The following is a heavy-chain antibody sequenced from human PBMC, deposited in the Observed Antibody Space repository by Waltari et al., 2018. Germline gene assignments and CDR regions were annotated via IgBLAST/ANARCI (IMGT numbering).Heavy chain of an antibody. V-gene: IGHV1-2*02. J-gene: IGHJ4*02. CDR3: ARVRAVAGHSFDY. Sequence: QVQLVQSGAEVKKPGASVKVSCKASGYTFTGYYMHWVRQAPGQGLEWMGWINPNSGGTNYSQKVQGRVTMTRDTSISTAYMELSRLRSDDTAVYYCARVRAVAGHSFDYWGQGTLVTVSS. CDR2: INPNSGGT. CDR1: GYTFTGYY. D-gene: IGHD6-19*01.